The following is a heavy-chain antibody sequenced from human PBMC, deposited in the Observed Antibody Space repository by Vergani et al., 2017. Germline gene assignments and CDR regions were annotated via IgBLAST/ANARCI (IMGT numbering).Heavy chain of an antibody. J-gene: IGHJ6*02. CDR3: ARERQQLWGLPFEGMDV. V-gene: IGHV4-34*02. CDR1: GESFSSFY. CDR2: INNDGHT. D-gene: IGHD6-13*01. Sequence: QVQLQQWGAGVVKPSGTLSLTCAVFGESFSSFYWSWIRQPPGKGLEWIGEINNDGHTNYNPSLESRVTVSRDTAKNQFSLNLMSVTAADTAMYYCARERQQLWGLPFEGMDVWGQGTTVTVSS.